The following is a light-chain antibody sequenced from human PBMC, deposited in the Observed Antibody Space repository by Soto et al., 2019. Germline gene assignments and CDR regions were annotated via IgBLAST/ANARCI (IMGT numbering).Light chain of an antibody. J-gene: IGKJ1*01. Sequence: KVMTQAPATLSVSPGVIATLSFRASQSVRSNLAWYQQKPGQAPRLLIYDASTRATDIPVRFSGSGSGTEFTLTISSLQPDDFATYYCQHYNSYSEAFGQGTKVDIK. CDR1: QSVRSN. CDR2: DAS. V-gene: IGKV3D-15*01. CDR3: QHYNSYSEA.